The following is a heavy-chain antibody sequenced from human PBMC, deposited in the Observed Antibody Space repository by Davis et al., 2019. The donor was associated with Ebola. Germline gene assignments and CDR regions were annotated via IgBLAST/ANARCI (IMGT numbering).Heavy chain of an antibody. CDR2: ISSSSSTI. V-gene: IGHV3-48*02. Sequence: ESLKISCAASGFTFSSYSLNWVRQAPGKGLEWVSYISSSSSTIYYADSVKGRFTISRDNAKNSLYLQMNSLRDEDTAVYYCARAPRAIFGAAPYYYSGMDVWGQGTTVTVSS. CDR3: ARAPRAIFGAAPYYYSGMDV. J-gene: IGHJ6*02. D-gene: IGHD3-3*01. CDR1: GFTFSSYS.